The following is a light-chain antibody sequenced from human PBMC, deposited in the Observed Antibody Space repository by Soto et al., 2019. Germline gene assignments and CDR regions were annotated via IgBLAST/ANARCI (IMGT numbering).Light chain of an antibody. CDR1: SSDVGSYNL. V-gene: IGLV2-23*02. CDR2: EVC. Sequence: QSVLTQPASVSGSPGQSITISCTGTSSDVGSYNLVSWYQQHPGKAPKLMIYEVCKRPSGVSNRFSGSKSGNTASLTISGLQAEDEADYYCCSYAGSSTFVFGGGTKLTVL. J-gene: IGLJ2*01. CDR3: CSYAGSSTFV.